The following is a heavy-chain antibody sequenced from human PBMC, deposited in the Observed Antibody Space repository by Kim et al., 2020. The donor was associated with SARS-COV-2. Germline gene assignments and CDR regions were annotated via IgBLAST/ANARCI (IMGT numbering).Heavy chain of an antibody. CDR1: GYTFTSYA. D-gene: IGHD3-10*01. J-gene: IGHJ3*02. V-gene: IGHV7-4-1*02. CDR2: INTNTGNP. Sequence: ASVKVSCKASGYTFTSYAMNWVRQAPGQGLEWMGWINTNTGNPTYAQGFTGRFVFSLDTSVSTAYLQISSLKAEDTAVYYCARDWSRSTEDAFDIWGQGTMVTVSS. CDR3: ARDWSRSTEDAFDI.